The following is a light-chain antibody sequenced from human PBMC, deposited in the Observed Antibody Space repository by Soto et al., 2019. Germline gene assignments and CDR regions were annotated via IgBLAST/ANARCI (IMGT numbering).Light chain of an antibody. Sequence: EIVLTQSPDTLSLSPGDTATLSCRASQSVASYLAWYQQKPGQPPRLLMYHASKRATGIPARFSCSGSGTHYTLTISSLEPDDVAVYYCQHSADWPRGSFGQGTKLEIK. CDR3: QHSADWPRGS. CDR1: QSVASY. V-gene: IGKV3-11*01. J-gene: IGKJ2*01. CDR2: HAS.